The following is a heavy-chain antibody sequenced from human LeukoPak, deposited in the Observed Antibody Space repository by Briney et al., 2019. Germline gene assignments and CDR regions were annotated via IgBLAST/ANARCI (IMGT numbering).Heavy chain of an antibody. Sequence: ASVKVSCKASGYTFTSYGISWVRQAPGQGLEWMGWISAYNGNTNYAQKLQGRVTMTEDTSTDTAYMELSSLRSEDTAVYYCATLSHYYDSRGPWGQGTLVTVSS. J-gene: IGHJ5*02. V-gene: IGHV1-18*01. CDR1: GYTFTSYG. CDR3: ATLSHYYDSRGP. CDR2: ISAYNGNT. D-gene: IGHD3-22*01.